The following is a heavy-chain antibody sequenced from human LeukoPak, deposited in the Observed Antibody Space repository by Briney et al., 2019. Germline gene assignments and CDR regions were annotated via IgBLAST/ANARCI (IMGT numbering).Heavy chain of an antibody. J-gene: IGHJ4*02. Sequence: PSETLSLTCTVSGGSISSSSYYWGWIRQPPGKGLEWIGSIYYSGSTYYNPSLKSRVTISVDTSKNQFSLKLSSVTAADTAVYYCANQPAIAAAGTGVWGQGTLVTVSS. CDR1: GGSISSSSYY. D-gene: IGHD6-13*01. CDR2: IYYSGST. V-gene: IGHV4-39*07. CDR3: ANQPAIAAAGTGV.